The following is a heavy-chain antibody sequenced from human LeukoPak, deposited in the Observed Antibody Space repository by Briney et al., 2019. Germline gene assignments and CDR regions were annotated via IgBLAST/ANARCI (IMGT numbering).Heavy chain of an antibody. J-gene: IGHJ4*02. CDR2: IYYSGTT. V-gene: IGHV4-39*01. Sequence: SETLSLTCTVSGGSISSSSYYWGWIRQPPGKGLEWIGNIYYSGTTFYNPSLKSRLTISVDTSRNQFSLMLSSVTAADTAVYYCASLRSAYEYDYWGQGTLVTVSS. CDR1: GGSISSSSYY. D-gene: IGHD5-12*01. CDR3: ASLRSAYEYDY.